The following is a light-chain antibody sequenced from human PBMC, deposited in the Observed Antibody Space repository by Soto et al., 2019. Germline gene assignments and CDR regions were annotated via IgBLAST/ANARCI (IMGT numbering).Light chain of an antibody. CDR2: DAS. V-gene: IGKV3-11*01. Sequence: EIVLTQSPATLSLSPGERVTLSCRASQSVSSYLAWYQQKPGQAPRLLIYDASNRATGIPARFSGSGSGTDFHLTISSLEPEDFAVYYCQQRSNWPPLTFGGGTKVEIK. CDR3: QQRSNWPPLT. J-gene: IGKJ4*01. CDR1: QSVSSY.